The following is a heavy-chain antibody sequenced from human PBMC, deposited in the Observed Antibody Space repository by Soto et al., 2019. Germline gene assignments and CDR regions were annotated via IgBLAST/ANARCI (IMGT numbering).Heavy chain of an antibody. J-gene: IGHJ4*02. V-gene: IGHV3-30-3*01. D-gene: IGHD3-22*01. Sequence: QVQLVESGGGVVQPGRSLRLSCAASGFTFSSYAMHWVRQAPGKGLEWVAVISYDGSNKYYADSVKGRFTISRDNSKNTLYLQMNSLRAEDTAVYYCARDNYDSSGYPDYWGQGTLVTVSS. CDR2: ISYDGSNK. CDR3: ARDNYDSSGYPDY. CDR1: GFTFSSYA.